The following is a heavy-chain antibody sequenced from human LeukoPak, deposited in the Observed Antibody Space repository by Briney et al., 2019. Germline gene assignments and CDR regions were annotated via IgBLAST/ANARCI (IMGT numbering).Heavy chain of an antibody. CDR3: TRDRSRAEDD. CDR2: INQGGSDK. D-gene: IGHD1-14*01. CDR1: GFTFSGHW. Sequence: GGSLGLSCAASGFTFSGHWMSWVRQAPGKGLEWVANINQGGSDKYYVDSVKGRFTISRDNANNLLYLQMNSLRGEDTAVYYCTRDRSRAEDDWGQGTLVTVSS. J-gene: IGHJ4*02. V-gene: IGHV3-7*01.